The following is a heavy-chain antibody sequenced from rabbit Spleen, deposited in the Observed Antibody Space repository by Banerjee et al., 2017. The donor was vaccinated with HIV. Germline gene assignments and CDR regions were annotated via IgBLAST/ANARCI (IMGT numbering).Heavy chain of an antibody. J-gene: IGHJ6*01. CDR3: ARDSGSSFSSYGMDL. CDR2: IYAGSSGNT. D-gene: IGHD8-1*01. CDR1: GFSFSSSYY. V-gene: IGHV1S40*01. Sequence: QSLEESGGGLVKPGGTLTLTCTVSGFSFSSSYYMCWVRQAPGKGLEWIACIYAGSSGNTYSATWAKGRFTISKTSPTTVTLQMTSLTAADTATYFCARDSGSSFSSYGMDLWGQGTLVTVS.